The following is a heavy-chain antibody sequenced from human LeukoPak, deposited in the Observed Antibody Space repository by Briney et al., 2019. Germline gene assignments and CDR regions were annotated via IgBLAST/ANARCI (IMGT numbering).Heavy chain of an antibody. D-gene: IGHD4-11*01. CDR2: IYSGGET. CDR1: GDSISSSHYY. J-gene: IGHJ4*02. Sequence: SETLSLTCTVSGDSISSSHYYWGWIRQSPGKELEWIGSIYSGGETHYNPSLNSRVTIFLDTSKNRFSLNLISVTATDTAVYYCVRDYSNFVQGDWGQGTLVTVSS. V-gene: IGHV4-39*02. CDR3: VRDYSNFVQGD.